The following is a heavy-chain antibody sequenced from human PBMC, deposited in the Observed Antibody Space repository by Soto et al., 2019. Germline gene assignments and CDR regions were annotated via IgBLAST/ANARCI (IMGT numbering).Heavy chain of an antibody. CDR3: ARDESIVAGYLPDDY. Sequence: GGSLRLSCAASGFTFGNYWMTWVRQAPGKGLEWVANIKGDGSAKSYLDSVRGRFTVSRDNAENSLFLQMNSLRAEDTAVYYCARDESIVAGYLPDDYWGQGTRVTVSS. V-gene: IGHV3-7*05. CDR2: IKGDGSAK. J-gene: IGHJ4*02. D-gene: IGHD2-21*01. CDR1: GFTFGNYW.